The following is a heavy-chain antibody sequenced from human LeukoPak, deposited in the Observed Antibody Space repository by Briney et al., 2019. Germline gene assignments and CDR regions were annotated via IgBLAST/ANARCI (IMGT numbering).Heavy chain of an antibody. CDR1: GFTFNNYV. Sequence: GGSLRLSCAASGFTFNNYVMHWVRHAPGKGLEWVSGISWNTGGIGYADSVKGRFTISRDNAKNSLYLQMNSLRAEDMALYYCAKDEFVASAFTGAFDIWGQGTMVTVSS. J-gene: IGHJ3*02. V-gene: IGHV3-9*03. CDR2: ISWNTGGI. CDR3: AKDEFVASAFTGAFDI. D-gene: IGHD2-8*02.